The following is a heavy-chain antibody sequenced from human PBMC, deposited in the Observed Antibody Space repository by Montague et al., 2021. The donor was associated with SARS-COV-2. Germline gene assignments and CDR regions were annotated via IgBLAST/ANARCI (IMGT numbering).Heavy chain of an antibody. Sequence: SETLSLTCAVYGGSFSGYYWSWIRQPPGKGLEWIGVINHSGSTNYNPSLKSRVTISVDTSKNQFSLKLSSVTAADTAVYYCARVRYYGSGTSLGMDVWGQGTTVTVPS. D-gene: IGHD3-10*01. CDR3: ARVRYYGSGTSLGMDV. CDR2: INHSGST. V-gene: IGHV4-34*01. CDR1: GGSFSGYY. J-gene: IGHJ6*02.